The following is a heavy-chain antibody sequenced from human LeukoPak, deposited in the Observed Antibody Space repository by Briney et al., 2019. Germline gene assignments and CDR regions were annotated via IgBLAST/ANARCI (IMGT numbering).Heavy chain of an antibody. CDR2: ISHDGSNK. CDR3: AKEDYFNSGSYPGH. V-gene: IGHV3-30*18. J-gene: IGHJ4*02. CDR1: GFTVRSSY. Sequence: PGGSLRLSCAASGFTVRSSYVSWVRQAPGKGPEWVAAISHDGSNKYYEDSVKGRFTISRDNSKNTLYLQMNSLSAEDTAVYYCAKEDYFNSGSYPGHWGQGTLVTVSS. D-gene: IGHD3-10*01.